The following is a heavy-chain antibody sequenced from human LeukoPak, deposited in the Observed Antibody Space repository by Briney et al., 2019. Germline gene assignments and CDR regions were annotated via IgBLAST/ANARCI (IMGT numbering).Heavy chain of an antibody. V-gene: IGHV3-23*01. Sequence: PGGSLRLSCAASGFTFSSYAMSWVRQAPGKGREWVSAISAAGGTTYYADSVKGRFTISRDNSKNTLYLQMNSLRAEDTAVYYCAKARSGWYRFDYWGQGTLVTVSS. D-gene: IGHD6-19*01. CDR1: GFTFSSYA. CDR2: ISAAGGTT. CDR3: AKARSGWYRFDY. J-gene: IGHJ4*02.